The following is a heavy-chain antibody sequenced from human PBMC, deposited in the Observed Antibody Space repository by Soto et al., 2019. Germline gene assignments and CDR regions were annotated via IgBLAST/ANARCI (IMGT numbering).Heavy chain of an antibody. D-gene: IGHD2-15*01. CDR1: GFSLSPIGVG. Sequence: QITLKESGPTLVKPTQTLTLTCTFSGFSLSPIGVGVAWIRQPPGKALEWLALIYWDDDKRYRPSLETRLTITKDTYKNQVVLTMTNMDSVDTATYYCAYLPCSGGSCYWFSYSGMDVWGQGTTVTVSS. CDR2: IYWDDDK. J-gene: IGHJ6*02. CDR3: AYLPCSGGSCYWFSYSGMDV. V-gene: IGHV2-5*02.